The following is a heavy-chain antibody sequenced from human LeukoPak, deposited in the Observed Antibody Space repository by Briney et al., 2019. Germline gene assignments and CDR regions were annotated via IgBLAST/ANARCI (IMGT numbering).Heavy chain of an antibody. CDR2: VNNIGGTT. J-gene: IGHJ4*02. CDR1: GFIFSNYA. D-gene: IGHD4-17*01. Sequence: GGSLRLACSASGFIFSNYAMHWGRQVPGKGLEYVSAVNNIGGTTYYGDSVKGRFTIYRDNSKNTLSLQMSSLRPEDTAMYYCVKGWGPTTVTTRGFEYWGQGTLVTVSS. CDR3: VKGWGPTTVTTRGFEY. V-gene: IGHV3-64D*06.